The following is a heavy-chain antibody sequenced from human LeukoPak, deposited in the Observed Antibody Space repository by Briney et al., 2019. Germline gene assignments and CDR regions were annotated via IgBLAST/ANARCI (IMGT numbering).Heavy chain of an antibody. V-gene: IGHV1-18*01. D-gene: IGHD5-24*01. Sequence: GASVKVSCKASGYTFTNYGVTWVRQAPGQGLEWMGWISTYNGNTNYAQKLQGRVTMTTDTSTSTAYMELRSLRSDDTAVYYCARDLRRDGYKCQGYWGQGTLVTVSS. J-gene: IGHJ4*02. CDR3: ARDLRRDGYKCQGY. CDR1: GYTFTNYG. CDR2: ISTYNGNT.